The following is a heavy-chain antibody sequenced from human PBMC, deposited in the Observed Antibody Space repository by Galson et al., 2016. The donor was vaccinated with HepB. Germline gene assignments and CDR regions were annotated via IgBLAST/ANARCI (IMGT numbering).Heavy chain of an antibody. D-gene: IGHD3-10*01. CDR2: IIPMFGTS. CDR3: ATDRGPTAFSVRGADFHY. J-gene: IGHJ4*02. Sequence: SVKVSCKASGGSFSSYAFTWVRQAPGQGLEWMGRIIPMFGTSNYAQELQGRVTITADESTRTAYMELSSLRSEDTALYYCATDRGPTAFSVRGADFHYWGQGTLVTVSS. CDR1: GGSFSSYA. V-gene: IGHV1-69*13.